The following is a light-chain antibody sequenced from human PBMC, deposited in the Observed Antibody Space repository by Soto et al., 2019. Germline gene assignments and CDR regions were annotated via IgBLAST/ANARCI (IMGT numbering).Light chain of an antibody. V-gene: IGKV3-20*01. CDR1: QSVRSSY. CDR3: QQYGSSPST. J-gene: IGKJ2*02. CDR2: GAS. Sequence: EIVLTQSPGTLSLSPGERATLSCRASQSVRSSYLAWYQHKPGQAPRLLIYGASTRATGIPDRFSGSGSGTDFTLTISRLEPEDFAVFYCQQYGSSPSTFGQGTKLEI.